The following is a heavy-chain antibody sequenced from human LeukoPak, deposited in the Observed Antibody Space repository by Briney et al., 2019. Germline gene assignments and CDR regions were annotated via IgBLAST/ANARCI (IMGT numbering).Heavy chain of an antibody. D-gene: IGHD1-26*01. Sequence: SETLSLTCAVYGGSFSGYYWNWIRQPPGKGLEWIGEINHSGSTNYNPSLKSRVTISVDASKNQFSLKLSSVTAADTAVYYCARWAVGATFDYWGQGTLVTVSS. CDR3: ARWAVGATFDY. CDR1: GGSFSGYY. J-gene: IGHJ4*02. CDR2: INHSGST. V-gene: IGHV4-34*01.